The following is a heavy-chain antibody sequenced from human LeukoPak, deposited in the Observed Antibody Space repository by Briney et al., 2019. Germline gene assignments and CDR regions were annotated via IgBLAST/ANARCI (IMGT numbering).Heavy chain of an antibody. CDR1: GFTFSNYW. J-gene: IGHJ4*02. CDR3: AKSISSSWYTFDY. Sequence: TGGSLRLSCAASGFTFSNYWMGWVRQAPGKGLEWVANIKTDGYDKYYADSVKGRFTISRDNAKNSLYLQMDSLRAEDTAVYYCAKSISSSWYTFDYWGQGTLVTVSS. D-gene: IGHD6-13*01. CDR2: IKTDGYDK. V-gene: IGHV3-7*01.